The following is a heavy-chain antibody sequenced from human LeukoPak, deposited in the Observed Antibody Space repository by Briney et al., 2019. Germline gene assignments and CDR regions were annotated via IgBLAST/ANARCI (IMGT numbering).Heavy chain of an antibody. Sequence: SETLSLTRTVSGGSISNSSYYWGWIRQPPGKGLEWIGSIYYSGSTYYNPSLKSRVTISVETSKNQFSLKLSSVTAADTAVYYCASHSSYVSPFRSWGRGPLVTVSP. V-gene: IGHV4-39*01. J-gene: IGHJ5*02. D-gene: IGHD3-10*02. CDR1: GGSISNSSYY. CDR2: IYYSGST. CDR3: ASHSSYVSPFRS.